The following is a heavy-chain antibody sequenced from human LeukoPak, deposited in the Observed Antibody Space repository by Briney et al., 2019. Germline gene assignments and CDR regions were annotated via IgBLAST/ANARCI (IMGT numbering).Heavy chain of an antibody. Sequence: PSETLSLTRMVPRGSLYSRLDYRGSIRQPPGKGLEWIGSVYYGGTTYYNPSLKSRVTISEDTSKNQCSLKLSSPAAADTAVYDRARRATTVATDYCYYYLDVWGKGTTVTVSS. CDR2: VYYGGTT. D-gene: IGHD4-23*01. CDR3: ARRATTVATDYCYYYLDV. CDR1: RGSLYSRLDY. V-gene: IGHV4-39*01. J-gene: IGHJ6*03.